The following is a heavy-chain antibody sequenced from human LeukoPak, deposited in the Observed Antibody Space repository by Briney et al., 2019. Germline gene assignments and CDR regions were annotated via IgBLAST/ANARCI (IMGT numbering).Heavy chain of an antibody. CDR3: ARQASGAYYDFRSGYQLCYFDY. CDR1: GGSFSGYY. V-gene: IGHV4-34*01. J-gene: IGHJ4*02. D-gene: IGHD3-3*01. Sequence: SETLSLTCAVYGGSFSGYYWSWIRQPPGKGLEWIGSIYYSGSTYYNPSLKSRVTISVDTSKNQFSLKLCSVTAADTAVYYCARQASGAYYDFRSGYQLCYFDYWGQGTLVTVSS. CDR2: IYYSGST.